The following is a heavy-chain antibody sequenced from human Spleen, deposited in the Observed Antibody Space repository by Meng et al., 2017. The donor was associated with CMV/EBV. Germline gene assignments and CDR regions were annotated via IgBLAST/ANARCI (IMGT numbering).Heavy chain of an antibody. D-gene: IGHD3-22*01. CDR3: TRGVRGDFDSRGYFSHGFNS. Sequence: GESLKISCAASGFTFSSYAMSWVRQAPGKGLEWVSAISGSGGSAYYVDSVKGRFTISRDYAKNSLYLLMNSLRADDTAVYYCTRGVRGDFDSRGYFSHGFNSWGQGTLVTVSS. CDR2: ISGSGGSA. J-gene: IGHJ4*02. CDR1: GFTFSSYA. V-gene: IGHV3-23*01.